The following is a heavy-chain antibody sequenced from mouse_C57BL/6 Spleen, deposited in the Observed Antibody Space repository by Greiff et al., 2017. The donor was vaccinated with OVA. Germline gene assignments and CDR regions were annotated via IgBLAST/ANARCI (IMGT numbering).Heavy chain of an antibody. D-gene: IGHD1-1*01. CDR1: GYTFTTYP. CDR2: FHPYNDDT. Sequence: QVQLQQSGAELVKPGASVKMSCKASGYTFTTYPIEWMKQNHGKSLEWIGNFHPYNDDTKYNEKFKGKAPLTVEKSYSTVYLELSRLTSDDSAVYYCAITTVDPYYAMDYWGQGTSVTVSS. V-gene: IGHV1-47*01. CDR3: AITTVDPYYAMDY. J-gene: IGHJ4*01.